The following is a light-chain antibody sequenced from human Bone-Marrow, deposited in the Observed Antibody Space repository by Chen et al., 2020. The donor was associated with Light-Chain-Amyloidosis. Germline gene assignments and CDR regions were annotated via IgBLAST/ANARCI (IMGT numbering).Light chain of an antibody. CDR1: QSVLSSSNNRNY. J-gene: IGKJ4*01. CDR3: LQYHSAPLT. V-gene: IGKV4-1*01. CDR2: WAS. Sequence: ILLTQSPDSLAVSLGERATINCKSSQSVLSSSNNRNYLAWIQQRPGQPPTLLISWASTRESGVPERFSGSGSGTEFTLTISSLQAEDVAIYYCLQYHSAPLTFGGGTKVEIK.